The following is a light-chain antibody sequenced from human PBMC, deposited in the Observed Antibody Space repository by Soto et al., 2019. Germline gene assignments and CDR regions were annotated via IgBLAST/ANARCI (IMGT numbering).Light chain of an antibody. CDR2: EVS. V-gene: IGLV2-8*01. J-gene: IGLJ3*02. Sequence: QSALTQPPSASGSPGQSVTISCTGTSNDVGDYNYVSWYQQHPGKAPKLMIYEVSKRHSGVPDRFSGSKSGNTASLTVSGLQVEDEADYYCSSYAGSNSWVFGGGTKLTVL. CDR3: SSYAGSNSWV. CDR1: SNDVGDYNY.